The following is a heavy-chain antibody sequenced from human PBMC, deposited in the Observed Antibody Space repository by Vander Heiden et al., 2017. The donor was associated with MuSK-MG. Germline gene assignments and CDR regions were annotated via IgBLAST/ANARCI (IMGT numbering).Heavy chain of an antibody. V-gene: IGHV3-9*01. CDR2: ITWNSGSI. J-gene: IGHJ6*03. Sequence: EVQLVESGGGLVQPGRSLRISCAATGFTFDDYVTHWVRQAPGKGLEWFSGITWNSGSIGYADSVKGRFTISRDNAKNSLYLQMNSLRAEDTALYYCAKDYGGFYYYYMDVWGKGTTVTVSS. CDR3: AKDYGGFYYYYMDV. D-gene: IGHD5-12*01. CDR1: GFTFDDYV.